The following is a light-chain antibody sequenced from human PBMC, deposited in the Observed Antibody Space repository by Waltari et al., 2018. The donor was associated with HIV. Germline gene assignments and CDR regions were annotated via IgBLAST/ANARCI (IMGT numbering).Light chain of an antibody. Sequence: EVVLPQPPATVYVSLGIGATISCRASHSLRRNLAWFQQRPGQPPRLLIDGASTRASGISARFSGTGSGTEFTLTISSLQSEDFAVYYCQQYDYRPLTFGGGTKVEIK. CDR3: QQYDYRPLT. J-gene: IGKJ4*01. CDR2: GAS. CDR1: HSLRRN. V-gene: IGKV3-15*01.